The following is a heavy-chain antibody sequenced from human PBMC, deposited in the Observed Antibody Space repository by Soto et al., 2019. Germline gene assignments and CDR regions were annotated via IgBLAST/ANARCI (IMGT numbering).Heavy chain of an antibody. Sequence: GASVKVSCKASGYTFTSYDINWVRQATGQGLEWMGWMNPNSGNTGYAQKFQGRVTMTRNTSISTAYMELSSLRSEDTAVYYCARGLRLLETSRFDPWGQGTLVTVPQ. J-gene: IGHJ5*02. CDR1: GYTFTSYD. CDR2: MNPNSGNT. CDR3: ARGLRLLETSRFDP. D-gene: IGHD2-15*01. V-gene: IGHV1-8*01.